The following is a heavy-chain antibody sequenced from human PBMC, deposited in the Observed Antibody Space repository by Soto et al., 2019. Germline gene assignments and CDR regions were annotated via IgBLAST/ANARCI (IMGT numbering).Heavy chain of an antibody. J-gene: IGHJ1*01. V-gene: IGHV3-30*03. Sequence: QVQLVESGGGVVQPGRSLRLSCAASGFSFSYYAMHWVRQAPGKGLEWVAVIAYDASKKYYADSVKGRFTISRDNSKNTLYLQMNSLRDEDTAVYYCASPYCSGGSCYLTEDFQHWGQGTLVTVSS. D-gene: IGHD2-15*01. CDR2: IAYDASKK. CDR1: GFSFSYYA. CDR3: ASPYCSGGSCYLTEDFQH.